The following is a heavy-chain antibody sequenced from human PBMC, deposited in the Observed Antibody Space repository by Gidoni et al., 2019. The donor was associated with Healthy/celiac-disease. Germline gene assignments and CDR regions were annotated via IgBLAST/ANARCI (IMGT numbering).Heavy chain of an antibody. CDR3: AKDGGAFYGSGIRGPDAFDI. V-gene: IGHV3-30*18. J-gene: IGHJ3*02. CDR2: ISYDGSNK. Sequence: QVQLVESGGGVVQPGRSLRLSCAASGFTFSSYGMHWVRQAPGKGLEWVAVISYDGSNKYYADSVKGRFTISRDNSKNTLYLQMNRLRAEDTAVYYCAKDGGAFYGSGIRGPDAFDIWGQGTMVTVSS. CDR1: GFTFSSYG. D-gene: IGHD3-10*01.